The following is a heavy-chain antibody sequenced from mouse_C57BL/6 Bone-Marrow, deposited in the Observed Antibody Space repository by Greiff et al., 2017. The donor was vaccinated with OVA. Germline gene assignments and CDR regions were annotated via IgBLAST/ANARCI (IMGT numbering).Heavy chain of an antibody. J-gene: IGHJ1*03. Sequence: VQLQQPGAELVKPGASVKMSCKASGYTFTSYWITWVKQRPGQGLEWIGDIYPGSGSTNYNEKFKSKATLTVDTSSSTAYMQLSSLTSEDSAVYYCARTGLYYSNYVGVYWYFDVWGTGTTVTVSS. D-gene: IGHD2-5*01. CDR3: ARTGLYYSNYVGVYWYFDV. CDR2: IYPGSGST. CDR1: GYTFTSYW. V-gene: IGHV1-55*01.